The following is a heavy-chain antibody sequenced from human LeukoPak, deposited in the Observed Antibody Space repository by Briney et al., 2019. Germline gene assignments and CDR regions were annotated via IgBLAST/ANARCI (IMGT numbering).Heavy chain of an antibody. V-gene: IGHV3-23*01. J-gene: IGHJ4*02. CDR2: ISGSGGST. D-gene: IGHD3-22*01. CDR3: AKTFYSCGYPIDY. CDR1: GFTFSSYA. Sequence: GGSLRLSCAASGFTFSSYAMSWVRQAPGKGRECVSAISGSGGSTYYADSVKVRFTISRDNSKISLYLQMNSLRAEDTAVYYCAKTFYSCGYPIDYWGQGTLVTVSS.